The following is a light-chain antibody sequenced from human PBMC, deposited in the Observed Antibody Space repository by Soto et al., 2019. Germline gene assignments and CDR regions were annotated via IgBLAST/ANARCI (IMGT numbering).Light chain of an antibody. CDR1: QSVSNS. Sequence: EIVLTQSPGTLSLSPRERATLSCRASQSVSNSLAWYQQKPGQAPRLLISGASSRATAIPYRFSGSGSGTDFTLTISRLQPEDFAVYYCQQYRDSPAITFGQGTRLEI. CDR2: GAS. V-gene: IGKV3-20*01. J-gene: IGKJ5*01. CDR3: QQYRDSPAIT.